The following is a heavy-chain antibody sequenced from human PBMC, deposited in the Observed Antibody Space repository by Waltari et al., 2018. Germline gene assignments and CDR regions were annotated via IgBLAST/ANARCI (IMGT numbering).Heavy chain of an antibody. CDR1: GGSVSGFS. CDR3: ARDKNWDVSGPGAIEF. CDR2: FSYNKTT. Sequence: QVQLQESGPGLLKPSETLSLTCTVSGGSVSGFSWTWIRQPPGKGLEWIAYFSYNKTTNHNPSLKSRVTVSVDTSSNHISRRLTSVTAADTAVYFCARDKNWDVSGPGAIEFWGQGALVTVSS. D-gene: IGHD6-25*01. V-gene: IGHV4-59*02. J-gene: IGHJ4*02.